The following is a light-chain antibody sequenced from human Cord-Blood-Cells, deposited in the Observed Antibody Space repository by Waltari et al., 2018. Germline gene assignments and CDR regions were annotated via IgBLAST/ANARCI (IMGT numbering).Light chain of an antibody. CDR1: KLGDKY. CDR2: QDS. Sequence: SYELTQPPSVSVSPGQTASITCSGDKLGDKYACWYQQKPGQSPVLAIYQDSKRPSGIPAGFSGSNSGNTATLTISGTNAMDEADYYRQAWDSSTDPPGDVVFGGGTKLTVL. V-gene: IGLV3-1*01. J-gene: IGLJ2*01. CDR3: QAWDSSTDPPGDVV.